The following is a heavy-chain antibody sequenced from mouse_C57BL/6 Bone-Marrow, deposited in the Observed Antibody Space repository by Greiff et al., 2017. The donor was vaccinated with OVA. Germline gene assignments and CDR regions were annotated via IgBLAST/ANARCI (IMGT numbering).Heavy chain of an antibody. CDR2: IRNKANNHAT. CDR3: TGPYYRFAY. Sequence: EVKLVESGGGLVQPGGSMKLSCAASGFTFSDAWMDWVRQSPETGLEWVAEIRNKANNHATYYAESVKGRFTISRDDSKSSVYLQMNSLRAEDTGIYYCTGPYYRFAYWGQGTLVTVSA. V-gene: IGHV6-6*01. CDR1: GFTFSDAW. D-gene: IGHD2-10*01. J-gene: IGHJ3*01.